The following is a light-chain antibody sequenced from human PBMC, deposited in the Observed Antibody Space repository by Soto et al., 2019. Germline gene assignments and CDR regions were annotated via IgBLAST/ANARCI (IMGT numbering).Light chain of an antibody. V-gene: IGKV1-6*01. CDR2: AAS. CDR1: HGIGND. Sequence: AIHMTQSPSSLSASLGDRVNITCRASHGIGNDLGWYQQKPRKAPKVLIYAASSLHSGVPSRFSGSGSGTQFTLTISSLQPEDFATDYCLQDNNCPPAFGGGTKVEIK. CDR3: LQDNNCPPA. J-gene: IGKJ4*01.